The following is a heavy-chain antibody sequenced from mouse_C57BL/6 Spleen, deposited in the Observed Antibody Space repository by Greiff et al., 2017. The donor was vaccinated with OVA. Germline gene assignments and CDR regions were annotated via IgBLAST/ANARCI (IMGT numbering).Heavy chain of an antibody. D-gene: IGHD4-1*01. V-gene: IGHV2-6-1*01. CDR1: GFSLTSYG. CDR3: ARHYLGGYAMDY. J-gene: IGHJ4*01. CDR2: IWSDGST. Sequence: QVQLKESGPGLVAPSQSLSITCTVSGFSLTSYGVHWVRQPPGKGLEWLVVIWSDGSTTYNSALKSRLSISKDNSKIQVFLKMNSLQTDDTAMYYCARHYLGGYAMDYWGQGTSVTVSS.